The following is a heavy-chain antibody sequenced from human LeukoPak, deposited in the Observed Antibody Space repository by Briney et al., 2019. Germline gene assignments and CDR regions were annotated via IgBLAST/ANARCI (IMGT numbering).Heavy chain of an antibody. V-gene: IGHV4-31*03. J-gene: IGHJ4*02. CDR1: GGSISSGGYY. Sequence: SETLSLTCTVSGGSISSGGYYWSWIRQHPGEGLEWIGYIYYSGSTYYNPSLKSRVTISVDTSKNQFSLKLSSVTAADTAVYYCARGPIAVAGLDYWGQGTLVTVSS. CDR2: IYYSGST. D-gene: IGHD6-19*01. CDR3: ARGPIAVAGLDY.